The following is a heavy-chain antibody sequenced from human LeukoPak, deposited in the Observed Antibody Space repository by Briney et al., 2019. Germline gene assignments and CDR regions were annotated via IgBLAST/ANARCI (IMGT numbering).Heavy chain of an antibody. CDR1: GFTFSSYA. V-gene: IGHV3-23*01. CDR2: ISGSGGST. CDR3: AKLSGKTVAGTNYYFDY. D-gene: IGHD6-19*01. J-gene: IGHJ4*02. Sequence: PGGSLRLPCAASGFTFSSYAMTWVRQAPGKGLEWVSAISGSGGSTYYADSVKGRFTISRDNSKNTLYLQMNSLRAEDTAVYYCAKLSGKTVAGTNYYFDYWGQGTLVTVSS.